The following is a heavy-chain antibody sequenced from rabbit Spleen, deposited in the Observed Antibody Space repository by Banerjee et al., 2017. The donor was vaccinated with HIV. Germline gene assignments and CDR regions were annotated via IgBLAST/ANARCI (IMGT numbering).Heavy chain of an antibody. CDR2: INSGSGKA. D-gene: IGHD4-1*01. V-gene: IGHV1S45*01. CDR1: GFSFSNKSV. Sequence: QEQLEESGGGLVKPEGSLTLTCTASGFSFSNKSVMCWVRQAPGKGLEWIVCINSGSGKAVYASWATGRFTFSKTSSTTVTLQMTSLTAADTATYLCARDLAGVIGWKCTSWGTGSLVTVS. CDR3: ARDLAGVIGWKCTS. J-gene: IGHJ4*01.